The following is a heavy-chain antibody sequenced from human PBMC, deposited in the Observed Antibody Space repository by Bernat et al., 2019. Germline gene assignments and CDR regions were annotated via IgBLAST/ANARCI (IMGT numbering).Heavy chain of an antibody. D-gene: IGHD1-26*01. CDR3: ARDGGNYWGWFDP. CDR1: GFTFSSYW. V-gene: IGHV3-74*01. CDR2: INSDGSST. J-gene: IGHJ5*02. Sequence: EVQLVESGGGLVQPGGSLRLSCAASGFTFSSYWMHWVRQAPGKGLVWVSRINSDGSSTSYADSEKGRLTISRDNAKHTVYVQMNSLRAEDAAVYYCARDGGNYWGWFDPWGQGTLVTVSS.